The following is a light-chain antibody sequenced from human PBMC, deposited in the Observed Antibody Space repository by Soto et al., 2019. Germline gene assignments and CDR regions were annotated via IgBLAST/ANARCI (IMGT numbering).Light chain of an antibody. CDR3: SSYASSSTVV. Sequence: QSVLTQPASVSGSPGQSITISCTGTSSDVGGYNYDSWYQQHPGQAPKLRIYEVSNRPSGVSNRFSGSKSGNTASLTSSGLQAEDEADYYCSSYASSSTVVFGGGTKLTVL. J-gene: IGLJ2*01. V-gene: IGLV2-14*01. CDR2: EVS. CDR1: SSDVGGYNY.